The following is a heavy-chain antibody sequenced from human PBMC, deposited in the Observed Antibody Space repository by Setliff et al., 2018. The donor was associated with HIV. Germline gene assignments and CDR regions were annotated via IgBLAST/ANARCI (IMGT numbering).Heavy chain of an antibody. Sequence: GASVKVSCKPSGGAFSNFGFSWVRQATGQGLEWMGRMTPNNGNTAYTQKFQGRVTMTSNTSINTAYMELSSLRSEDTAVYYCARVGSYYNFWSGSPYYYGMDVWGQGTTVTVSS. J-gene: IGHJ6*02. CDR1: GGAFSNFG. CDR2: MTPNNGNT. CDR3: ARVGSYYNFWSGSPYYYGMDV. D-gene: IGHD3-3*01. V-gene: IGHV1-8*02.